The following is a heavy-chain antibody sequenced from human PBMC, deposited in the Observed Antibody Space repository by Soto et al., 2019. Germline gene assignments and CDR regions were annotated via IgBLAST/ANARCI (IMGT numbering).Heavy chain of an antibody. Sequence: GASVKVSCKASGYTFTSYAMHWVRQAPGQRLEWMGWINAGNGNTKYSQKFQGRVTITRDTSASTAYMELSSLRSEDTAVYYCAISSPSPYYYYGMDVWGQGTTVTVSS. CDR1: GYTFTSYA. J-gene: IGHJ6*02. CDR2: INAGNGNT. V-gene: IGHV1-3*01. CDR3: AISSPSPYYYYGMDV. D-gene: IGHD6-13*01.